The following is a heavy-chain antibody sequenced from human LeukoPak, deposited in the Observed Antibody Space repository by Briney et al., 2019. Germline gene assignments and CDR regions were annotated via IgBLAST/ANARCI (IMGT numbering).Heavy chain of an antibody. CDR2: IYYSGST. V-gene: IGHV4-59*01. CDR3: ARASVPVAPLYYYYYMDV. D-gene: IGHD2-15*01. J-gene: IGHJ6*03. CDR1: GGSISSYY. Sequence: SETLSLTCTVSGGSISSYYWSWIRQPPGKGLEWIGYIYYSGSTNYNPSLKSRVTMSVDTSKNQFSLKLSSVTAADTAVYYCARASVPVAPLYYYYYMDVWGKGTTVTVSS.